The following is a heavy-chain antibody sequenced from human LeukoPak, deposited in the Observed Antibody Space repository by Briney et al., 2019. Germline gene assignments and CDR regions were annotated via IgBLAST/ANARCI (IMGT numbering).Heavy chain of an antibody. J-gene: IGHJ6*02. D-gene: IGHD3-16*01. CDR2: INHNGNVN. CDR3: AMGGGLDV. CDR1: GFTFSSYW. Sequence: GGSLRLSCAASGFTFSSYWMNWARQAPGKGLEWVASINHNGNVNYYVDSVKGRFTISRDNAKNSLYLQMSNLRAEDTAVYFCAMGGGLDVWGQGATVTVSS. V-gene: IGHV3-7*03.